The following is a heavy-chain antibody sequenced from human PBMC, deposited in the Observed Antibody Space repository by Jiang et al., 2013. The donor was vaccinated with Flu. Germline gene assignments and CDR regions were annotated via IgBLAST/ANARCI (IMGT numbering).Heavy chain of an antibody. D-gene: IGHD3-9*01. Sequence: TCTVSGGSISSGGYYWSWIRQHPGKGLEWIGYIYYSGSTYYNPSLKSRVTISVDTSKNQFSLKLSSVTAADTAVYYCARHLPLGGYFDWLNERKGPSAFDIWGQGTMVTVSS. V-gene: IGHV4-31*03. J-gene: IGHJ3*02. CDR1: GGSISSGGYY. CDR3: ARHLPLGGYFDWLNERKGPSAFDI. CDR2: IYYSGST.